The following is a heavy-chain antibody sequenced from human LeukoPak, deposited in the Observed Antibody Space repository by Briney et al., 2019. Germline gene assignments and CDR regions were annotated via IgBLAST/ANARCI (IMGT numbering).Heavy chain of an antibody. Sequence: SETLSLTCTVSGGSISSYYWSWIRQPAGKGLEWIGRMYTSGSTNYNPSLKSRVTMSVDTSKKQFSLKLSSVTAADTAVYYCAREGVTVTTFKGYYYMDVWGKGTTVTISS. J-gene: IGHJ6*03. CDR1: GGSISSYY. CDR3: AREGVTVTTFKGYYYMDV. D-gene: IGHD4-17*01. CDR2: MYTSGST. V-gene: IGHV4-4*07.